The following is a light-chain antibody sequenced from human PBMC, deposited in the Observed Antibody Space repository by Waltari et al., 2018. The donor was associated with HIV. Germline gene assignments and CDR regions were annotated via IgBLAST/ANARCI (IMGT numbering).Light chain of an antibody. CDR2: KDS. J-gene: IGLJ3*02. CDR3: QSADSSGTYVV. V-gene: IGLV3-25*03. Sequence: SYELTQPPSVSVSPGQTARITCSGDALPKQYAYWYRQRPGQAPVLVIYKDSERPSWIPERLSGSSSRTTVTLTIIGVQAEDEADYYCQSADSSGTYVVFGGGTKLTVL. CDR1: ALPKQY.